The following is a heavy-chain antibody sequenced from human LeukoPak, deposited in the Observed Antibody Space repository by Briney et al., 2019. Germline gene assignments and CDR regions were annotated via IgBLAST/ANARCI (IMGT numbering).Heavy chain of an antibody. J-gene: IGHJ4*02. CDR3: ARTRSREGLVREFDY. CDR1: GFTFSSYW. V-gene: IGHV3-7*01. CDR2: TKQDGNEK. Sequence: PGGSLRLSCVASGFTFSSYWMSWVRQAPGKGLEWVANTKQDGNEKYYVDSVKGRFTISRDNPKNSPYLQMNSLRAEDTAVYYCARTRSREGLVREFDYWGQGTLVTVSS. D-gene: IGHD6-19*01.